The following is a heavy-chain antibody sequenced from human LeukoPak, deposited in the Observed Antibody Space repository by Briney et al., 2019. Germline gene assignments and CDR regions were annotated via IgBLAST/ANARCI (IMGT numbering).Heavy chain of an antibody. CDR2: IYYSGST. V-gene: IGHV4-39*01. CDR3: ARHSEKREVDY. CDR1: GGSISSSSYY. J-gene: IGHJ4*02. Sequence: KASETLSLTCTVSGGSISSSSYYWGWIRQPPGKGLEWIGSIYYSGSTYYNPSLKSRVTISVDTSKNQFSLKLSSVTAADTAVYYCARHSEKREVDYWGQGTLVTVSS.